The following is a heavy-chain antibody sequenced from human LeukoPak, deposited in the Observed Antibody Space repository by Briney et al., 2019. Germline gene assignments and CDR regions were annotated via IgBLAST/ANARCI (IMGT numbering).Heavy chain of an antibody. D-gene: IGHD3-22*01. CDR3: ARGRDSSGYYGY. J-gene: IGHJ4*02. V-gene: IGHV1-69*04. CDR2: IIPILGIA. Sequence: ASVKVSCKASGGTFSSYAISWVRQAPGQGLEWMGRIIPILGIANYAQKFQGRVTITADKSTSTAYMELSSLRSEDTAVYYCARGRDSSGYYGYWGQGTLVTVSS. CDR1: GGTFSSYA.